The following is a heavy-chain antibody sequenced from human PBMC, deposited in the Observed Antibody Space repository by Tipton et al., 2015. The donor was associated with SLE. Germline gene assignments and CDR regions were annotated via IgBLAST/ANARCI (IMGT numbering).Heavy chain of an antibody. CDR3: ARGQPGSYAIDY. V-gene: IGHV4-59*11. CDR1: GGPIRSHY. J-gene: IGHJ4*02. CDR2: IYYSGST. D-gene: IGHD1-26*01. Sequence: TLSLTCTVSGGPIRSHYWGWIRQPPGKGLEWVGYIYYSGSTNYNPSLKSRVTISVDTSKNQFSLKLSSVTAADTAVYYCARGQPGSYAIDYWGQGTLVTVSS.